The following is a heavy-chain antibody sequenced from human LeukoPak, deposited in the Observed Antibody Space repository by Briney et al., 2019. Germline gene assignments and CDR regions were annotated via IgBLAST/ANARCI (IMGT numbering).Heavy chain of an antibody. D-gene: IGHD3-10*01. CDR3: ARDLPENSGSYQY. CDR2: FGPEGGEA. Sequence: ASVKVSCKVSGYTLTELSMHWVRQAHGKGLEWMGGFGPEGGEAIYAQKFQGRVTLTEDTSADTTYMELSSLRSDDTAVYYCARDLPENSGSYQYWGQGTLVTVSS. CDR1: GYTLTELS. V-gene: IGHV1-24*01. J-gene: IGHJ4*02.